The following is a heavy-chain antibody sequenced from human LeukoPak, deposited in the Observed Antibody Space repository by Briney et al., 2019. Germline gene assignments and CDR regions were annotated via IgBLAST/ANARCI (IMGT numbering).Heavy chain of an antibody. V-gene: IGHV3-33*06. D-gene: IGHD6-13*01. Sequence: GGSLRLSCAASGFTFSSYGMHWVRQAPGKGLEWVAVIWYDGSNKYYADSVKGRFTISRDNSKNTLYLQMNSLRAEDTAVYYCAKGKGSSWYLIDYWGQGTLVTVSS. J-gene: IGHJ4*02. CDR2: IWYDGSNK. CDR1: GFTFSSYG. CDR3: AKGKGSSWYLIDY.